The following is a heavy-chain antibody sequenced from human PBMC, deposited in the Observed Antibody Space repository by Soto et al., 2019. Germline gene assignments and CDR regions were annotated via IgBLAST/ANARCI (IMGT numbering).Heavy chain of an antibody. J-gene: IGHJ6*02. Sequence: GASVKVSCKASGYTFTSCGISWVRQAPGQGLDWMGWISAYSGNTKYAQDLQGRVTMTTDTSTSTAYMELRSLRSDDTAMYYCARFSGGSYNTYYFYYGMDVWGQGTTVTVSS. D-gene: IGHD2-15*01. V-gene: IGHV1-18*04. CDR2: ISAYSGNT. CDR1: GYTFTSCG. CDR3: ARFSGGSYNTYYFYYGMDV.